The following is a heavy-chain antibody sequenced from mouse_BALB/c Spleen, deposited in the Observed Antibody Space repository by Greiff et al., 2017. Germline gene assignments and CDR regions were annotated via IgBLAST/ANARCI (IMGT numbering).Heavy chain of an antibody. J-gene: IGHJ4*01. V-gene: IGHV1-80*01. CDR2: IYPGDGDT. Sequence: VKLMESGAELVRPGSSVKISCKASGYAFSSYWMNWVKQRPGQGLEWIGQIYPGDGDTNYNGKFKGKATLTADKSSSTAYMQLSSLTSEDSAVYFCARGNYYAMDYWGQGTSVTVSS. CDR3: ARGNYYAMDY. CDR1: GYAFSSYW. D-gene: IGHD2-1*01.